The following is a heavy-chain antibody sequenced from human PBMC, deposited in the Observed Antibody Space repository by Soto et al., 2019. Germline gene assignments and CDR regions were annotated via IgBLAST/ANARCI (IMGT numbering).Heavy chain of an antibody. J-gene: IGHJ4*02. CDR3: AHRQRTVYFDY. CDR2: IYWDDDK. CDR1: GFSLSTSGVC. D-gene: IGHD4-17*01. V-gene: IGHV2-5*02. Sequence: QITLKESGPTLVKPTQTLTLTCTFSGFSLSTSGVCVGWIRQPPGKALEWLALIYWDDDKRYSPSLKSRLTITEDTAKNQVVLTMTNMDPVDTATYYCAHRQRTVYFDYWGQGTLVTVSS.